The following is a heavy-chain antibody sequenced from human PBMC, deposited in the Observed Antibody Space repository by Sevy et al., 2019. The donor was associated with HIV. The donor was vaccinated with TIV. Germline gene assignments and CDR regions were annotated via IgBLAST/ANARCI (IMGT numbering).Heavy chain of an antibody. V-gene: IGHV3-30*02. CDR1: GFTFSSYG. J-gene: IGHJ4*02. CDR3: AKGPLRLFDY. D-gene: IGHD5-12*01. CDR2: IRYDGSNK. Sequence: GGSLRLSCAASGFTFSSYGMHWVRQAPGKGLELVAFIRYDGSNKYYADSVKGRFTISRDNSKNTLYLQMNSLRAEDTAVYYCAKGPLRLFDYWGQGTLVTVSS.